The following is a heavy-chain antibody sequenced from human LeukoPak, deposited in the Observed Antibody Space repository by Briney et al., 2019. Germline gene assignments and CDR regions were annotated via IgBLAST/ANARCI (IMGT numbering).Heavy chain of an antibody. V-gene: IGHV3-9*01. CDR1: GFTFDDFA. Sequence: PGGSLRLSCAASGFTFDDFAMHWVRQAPGKGLEWVSGITWNSNTIGYVDSVKGRFTTSRDNAKNSLYLQMNSLKAEDTALYYCAKDMTVSGWYVFDYWGRGTLVTVSS. CDR2: ITWNSNTI. CDR3: AKDMTVSGWYVFDY. D-gene: IGHD6-19*01. J-gene: IGHJ4*02.